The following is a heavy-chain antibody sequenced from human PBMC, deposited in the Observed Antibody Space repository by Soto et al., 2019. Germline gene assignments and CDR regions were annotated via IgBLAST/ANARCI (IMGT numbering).Heavy chain of an antibody. V-gene: IGHV3-15*07. CDR2: IKSKTDGGTT. CDR3: TTDPGSGWYGPGFPFDY. J-gene: IGHJ4*02. Sequence: EVQLVESGGGLVKPGGSLRLSCAASGFTFSNAWMNWVRQAPGKGLEWVGRIKSKTDGGTTDYAAPVKGRFTISRDDSKNTLYLQMNSLKTEDTAVYYCTTDPGSGWYGPGFPFDYWGQGTLVTVSS. D-gene: IGHD6-19*01. CDR1: GFTFSNAW.